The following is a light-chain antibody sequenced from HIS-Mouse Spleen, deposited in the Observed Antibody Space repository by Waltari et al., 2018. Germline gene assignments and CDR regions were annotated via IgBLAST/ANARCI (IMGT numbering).Light chain of an antibody. Sequence: HSALTQPASVSGSPGQSITIPCTGTSSDVGSYNLVSWYQPHPGKAPKLMIYEGSKRPSGVSNRFSGSKSGTTASLTISGLQAEDEADYYCCSYAGSSTWVFGGGTKLTVL. V-gene: IGLV2-23*01. CDR1: SSDVGSYNL. CDR3: CSYAGSSTWV. CDR2: EGS. J-gene: IGLJ3*02.